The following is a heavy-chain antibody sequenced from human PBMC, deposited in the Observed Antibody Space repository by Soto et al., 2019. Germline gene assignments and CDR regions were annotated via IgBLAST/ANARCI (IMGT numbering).Heavy chain of an antibody. V-gene: IGHV1-18*01. CDR2: ISAYNGNT. Sequence: GASVKVSCKASGYTFTSYAMHWVRQAPGQGLEWMGWISAYNGNTNYAQKLQGRVTMTTDTSTSTAYMELRSLRSDDTAVYYCARDGTLEWLPSFWGQGTMVTVSS. CDR1: GYTFTSYA. CDR3: ARDGTLEWLPSF. J-gene: IGHJ3*01. D-gene: IGHD3-3*01.